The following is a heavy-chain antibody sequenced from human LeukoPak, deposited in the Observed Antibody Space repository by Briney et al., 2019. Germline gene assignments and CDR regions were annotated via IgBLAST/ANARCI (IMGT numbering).Heavy chain of an antibody. J-gene: IGHJ6*02. CDR3: ARNGYCSSNSCYRPYGMDV. Sequence: SETLSLTCTVSGASISSYYWSWIRQPPGKGLEWIGYIYSSGGTNYNPSLKSRVTISVDTSKNQFSLKLSSVTAADTAVYYCARNGYCSSNSCYRPYGMDVWGQGTTVTVSS. D-gene: IGHD2-2*03. CDR2: IYSSGGT. CDR1: GASISSYY. V-gene: IGHV4-4*08.